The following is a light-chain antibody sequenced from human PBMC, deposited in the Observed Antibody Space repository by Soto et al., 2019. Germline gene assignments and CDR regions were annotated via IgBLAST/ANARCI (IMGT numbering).Light chain of an antibody. Sequence: TVIPDSPATLSLSPGERATLSCRASQSVGSKVAWYQQKPGQAPRLLIYGASTRATGIPARFSGSGSGTDFTLTISSLQPEDFATYYCQQSYSTPITFGQGTRLE. CDR2: GAS. V-gene: IGKV3-15*01. CDR1: QSVGSK. J-gene: IGKJ5*01. CDR3: QQSYSTPIT.